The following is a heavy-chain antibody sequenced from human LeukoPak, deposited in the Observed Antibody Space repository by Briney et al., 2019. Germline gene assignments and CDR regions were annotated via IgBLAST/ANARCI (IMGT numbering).Heavy chain of an antibody. CDR3: AKGDLVITIFGVVITPFDY. D-gene: IGHD3-3*01. J-gene: IGHJ4*02. V-gene: IGHV3-23*01. CDR2: ISGSGGST. Sequence: GGSLRLSCAASGFTFSSYAMSWVRQAPGKGLEWVSAISGSGGSTYYADSVKGRFTISRDNSKNTLYLQMNSLRAEDTAVYYCAKGDLVITIFGVVITPFDYWGQGTLVTVSS. CDR1: GFTFSSYA.